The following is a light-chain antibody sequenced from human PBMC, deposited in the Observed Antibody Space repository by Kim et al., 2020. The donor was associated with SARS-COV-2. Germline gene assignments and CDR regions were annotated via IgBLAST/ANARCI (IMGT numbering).Light chain of an antibody. CDR3: GTWDTRLNVGV. J-gene: IGLJ2*01. CDR2: ANN. CDR1: TSKVGNDY. Sequence: QKVTISCSGSTSKVGNDYVSWYQQVPGTAPKLLIYANNKRPSGIPDRFSGSKSGTSATLGITGLQIGDEADYYCGTWDTRLNVGVFGGGTQLTVL. V-gene: IGLV1-51*01.